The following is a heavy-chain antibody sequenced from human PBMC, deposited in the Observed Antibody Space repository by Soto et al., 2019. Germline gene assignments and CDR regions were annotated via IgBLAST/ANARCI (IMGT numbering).Heavy chain of an antibody. Sequence: EVQLWESGGGLVQPGGSLRLSCAVSGFTFSRHVMSWFRQAPGKGLEWVSAISGTGGTYYADSVKGRFTISRDNSKNALYLQMNNLRDEDTAVYYCAKDRRGAYCSGGICYSPDYWGQGTLVIVSS. J-gene: IGHJ4*02. CDR2: ISGTGGT. V-gene: IGHV3-23*01. CDR1: GFTFSRHV. D-gene: IGHD2-15*01. CDR3: AKDRRGAYCSGGICYSPDY.